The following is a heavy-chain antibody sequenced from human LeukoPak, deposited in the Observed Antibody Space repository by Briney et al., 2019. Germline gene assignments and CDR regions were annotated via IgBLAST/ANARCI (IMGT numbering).Heavy chain of an antibody. Sequence: GGSLRLSCAASGFTFSSYAMSWVRQTPGKGLEWVPEISDSGGRTYYTDSVKGRFTVSRDNSENTLYLQMNSLRAEDTAVYYCAKEIRSGPMGYNFDYWGQGTLVTVSS. D-gene: IGHD6-13*01. CDR3: AKEIRSGPMGYNFDY. V-gene: IGHV3-23*01. CDR2: ISDSGGRT. CDR1: GFTFSSYA. J-gene: IGHJ4*02.